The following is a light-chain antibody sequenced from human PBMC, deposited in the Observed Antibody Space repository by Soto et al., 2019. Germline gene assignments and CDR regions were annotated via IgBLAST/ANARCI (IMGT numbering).Light chain of an antibody. V-gene: IGKV3-20*01. CDR3: QQYRT. Sequence: EVVLTQSPGTLSLSPGERATLSCRASQSVSSSSLAWYQQKPGQAPRLLIYGASSRATGIPDRFSGSGPGTDFTLTISRLEPEDFAVYYCQQYRTFGQGTKVDIK. CDR2: GAS. J-gene: IGKJ1*01. CDR1: QSVSSSS.